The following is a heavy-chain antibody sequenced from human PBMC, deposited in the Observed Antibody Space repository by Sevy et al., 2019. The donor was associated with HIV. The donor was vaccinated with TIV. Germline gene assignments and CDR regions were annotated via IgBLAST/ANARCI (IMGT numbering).Heavy chain of an antibody. CDR2: IKQDGSEK. Sequence: GGSLRLSCAASGFTFSSYWMSWVRQAPGKGLEWVANIKQDGSEKYYVDSVKGRFTISRDNAKNSLYLQMNSLRAEDTAVYYCARGGYCSSTSCSSVGMDVWGQGTTVTVSS. D-gene: IGHD2-2*03. V-gene: IGHV3-7*03. CDR1: GFTFSSYW. CDR3: ARGGYCSSTSCSSVGMDV. J-gene: IGHJ6*02.